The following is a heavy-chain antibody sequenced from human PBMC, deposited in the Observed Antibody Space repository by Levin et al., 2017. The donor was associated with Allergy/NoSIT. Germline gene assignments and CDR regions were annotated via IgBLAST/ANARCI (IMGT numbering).Heavy chain of an antibody. J-gene: IGHJ3*02. CDR2: ISYDGSNK. Sequence: QLGESLKISCAASGFTFSSYTMHWVRQAPGKGLEWVALISYDGSNKYYADSVKGRFTISRDNSKNTLYLQMNTLRAEDTAVYYCARVSSLWAFDSWGQGTMVTVSS. D-gene: IGHD6-13*01. CDR1: GFTFSSYT. V-gene: IGHV3-30*04. CDR3: ARVSSLWAFDS.